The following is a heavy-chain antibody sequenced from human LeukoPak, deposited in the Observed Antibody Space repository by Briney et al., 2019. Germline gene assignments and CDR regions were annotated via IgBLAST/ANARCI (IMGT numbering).Heavy chain of an antibody. CDR3: ARDLTMVRGGPLDY. J-gene: IGHJ4*02. CDR1: EYTFTKYA. V-gene: IGHV1-3*01. Sequence: EASVKVSCKASEYTFTKYAINWVRQAPGQRLEWMGWIDAGNGKTKYSQNFQGRVTITRDTSASTAYMELSSLRSDDTAVYYCARDLTMVRGGPLDYWGQGTLVTVSS. CDR2: IDAGNGKT. D-gene: IGHD3-10*01.